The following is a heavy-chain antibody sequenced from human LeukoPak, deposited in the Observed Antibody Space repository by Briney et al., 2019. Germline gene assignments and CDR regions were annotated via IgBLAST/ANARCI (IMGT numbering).Heavy chain of an antibody. D-gene: IGHD3-9*01. Sequence: ASVKVSCKASGYTFTSYGISWVRQAPGQGLEWMGWISAYNGNTNYAQKLQGRVTMTTDTSTSTAYMELRSLRSDDTAVYYCAREGEYYDTLTGFDYWGQGTLDTVSS. V-gene: IGHV1-18*01. CDR1: GYTFTSYG. CDR2: ISAYNGNT. J-gene: IGHJ4*02. CDR3: AREGEYYDTLTGFDY.